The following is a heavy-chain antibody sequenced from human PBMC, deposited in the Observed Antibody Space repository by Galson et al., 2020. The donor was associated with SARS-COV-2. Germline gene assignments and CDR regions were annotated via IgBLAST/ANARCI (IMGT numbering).Heavy chain of an antibody. CDR2: IYYSGST. V-gene: IGHV4-59*01. D-gene: IGHD1-1*01. CDR1: GGSISSYY. Sequence: SETLSLTCTVSGGSISSYYWSWIRQPPGKGLEWIGYIYYSGSTNYNPTLKRRVTITVDTSTNQFSLKLSPVTAAATAVYYCAREQTATLGMAVCGQGTTVAVS. CDR3: AREQTATLGMAV. J-gene: IGHJ6*02.